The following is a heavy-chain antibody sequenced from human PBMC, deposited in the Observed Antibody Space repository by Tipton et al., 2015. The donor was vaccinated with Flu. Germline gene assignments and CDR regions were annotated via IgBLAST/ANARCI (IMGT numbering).Heavy chain of an antibody. CDR1: GGSISRYTSY. J-gene: IGHJ5*02. CDR3: AEEGSYNILTNYYNKGVDP. CDR2: IYYSGST. Sequence: TLSLTCTVPGGSISRYTSYWGWIRQSPGTGLEWIGSIYYSGSTYYNPSLKSRVTMSIETSKNQFSLKLTSVTAADTAEYYCAEEGSYNILTNYYNKGVDPWGQGTPVTVSS. D-gene: IGHD3-9*01. V-gene: IGHV4-39*07.